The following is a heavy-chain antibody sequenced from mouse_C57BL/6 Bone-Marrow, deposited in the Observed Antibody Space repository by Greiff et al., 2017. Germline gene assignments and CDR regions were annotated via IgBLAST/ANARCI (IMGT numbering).Heavy chain of an antibody. CDR2: ISSGGSYT. Sequence: EVKVVESGGDLVKPGGSLKLSCAASGFTFSSYGMSWVRQTPDKRLEWVATISSGGSYTYYPDSVKGRFTSSRYNAKNTLYLQMSSLKSEDTAMYYCARRDWSYYFDYWGQGTTLTVSS. J-gene: IGHJ2*01. CDR1: GFTFSSYG. CDR3: ARRDWSYYFDY. D-gene: IGHD4-1*01. V-gene: IGHV5-6*02.